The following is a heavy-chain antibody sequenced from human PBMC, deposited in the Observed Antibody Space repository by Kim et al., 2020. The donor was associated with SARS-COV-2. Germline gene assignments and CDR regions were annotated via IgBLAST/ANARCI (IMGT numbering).Heavy chain of an antibody. J-gene: IGHJ4*02. CDR3: ARGGLLRGGDYYFDY. CDR2: IIPIFGTA. CDR1: GGTFSSYA. V-gene: IGHV1-69*13. Sequence: SVKVSCKASGGTFSSYAISWVRQAPGQGLEWMGGIIPIFGTANYAQKFQGRVTITADESTSTAYMELSSLRSEDTAVYYCARGGLLRGGDYYFDYWGQGTLVTVSS. D-gene: IGHD1-26*01.